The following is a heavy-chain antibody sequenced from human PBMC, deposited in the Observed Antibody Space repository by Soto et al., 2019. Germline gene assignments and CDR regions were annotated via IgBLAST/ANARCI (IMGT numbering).Heavy chain of an antibody. J-gene: IGHJ4*02. V-gene: IGHV4-34*01. D-gene: IGHD2-8*02. CDR3: ARDKITGLFDY. CDR1: GGSFSGYY. Sequence: PSETPYLTCTVSGGSFSGYYWTWIRQPPGTGLEWIGEINHSGSTNYNPSLKSRVTISVDTSKNQFSLKLTSVTAADTAVYYCARDKITGLFDYWGQGTLVTVSS. CDR2: INHSGST.